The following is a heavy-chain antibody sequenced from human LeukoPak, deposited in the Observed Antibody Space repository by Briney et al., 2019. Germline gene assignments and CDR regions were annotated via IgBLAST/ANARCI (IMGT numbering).Heavy chain of an antibody. Sequence: GGTLKLSCAGSGFTFSSYGMSWVRQAPGKGLEWVSWISGSGGSTYYADSVKGRLTISRDNSKNTVYLQMNSLRAEDTAVYYCAKDPSSTWFGDYFDYWGQGTLVTVSS. CDR2: ISGSGGST. J-gene: IGHJ4*02. D-gene: IGHD6-13*01. CDR3: AKDPSSTWFGDYFDY. V-gene: IGHV3-23*01. CDR1: GFTFSSYG.